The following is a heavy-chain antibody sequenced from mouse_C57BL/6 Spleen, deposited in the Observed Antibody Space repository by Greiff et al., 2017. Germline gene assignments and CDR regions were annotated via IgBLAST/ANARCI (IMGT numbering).Heavy chain of an antibody. Sequence: VHVKQSGPELVKPGASVKISCKASGYSFTDYNMNWVKQSNGKSLEWIGVINPNYGTTSYNQKFNGKATLTVGQSSSTAYMPLNSLTSEDSAVYYWAREGPIYYGHWFAYWGQGTMVTVSA. J-gene: IGHJ3*01. V-gene: IGHV1-39*01. D-gene: IGHD2-1*01. CDR3: AREGPIYYGHWFAY. CDR2: INPNYGTT. CDR1: GYSFTDYN.